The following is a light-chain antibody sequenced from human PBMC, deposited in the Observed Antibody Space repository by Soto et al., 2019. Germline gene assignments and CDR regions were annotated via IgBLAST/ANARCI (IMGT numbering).Light chain of an antibody. CDR3: QQYNNWPRT. CDR1: QSVSNY. V-gene: IGKV3-15*01. Sequence: EILMTQSPATLSVSPGERATLSCRASQSVSNYLAWYQQIPGQPPRLLIYGASTRATGIPARFSGSGSGTEFTLTIGSLQSEDFAVYYCQQYNNWPRTFGQGTKVEIK. CDR2: GAS. J-gene: IGKJ1*01.